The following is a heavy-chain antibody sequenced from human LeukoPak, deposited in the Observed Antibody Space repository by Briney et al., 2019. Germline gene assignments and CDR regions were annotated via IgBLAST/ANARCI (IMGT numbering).Heavy chain of an antibody. CDR1: GFTLTNYA. V-gene: IGHV3-23*01. Sequence: PGGSLRLSCAASGFTLTNYAMSWVRQAPGKGLEWVSTIGKRGGGTYYADSVKGRFTISRDNSKSTLYLQMNSLRAEDTAVYYCAKRDSAGLYYFDYWGQGTLVTVSS. CDR2: IGKRGGGT. J-gene: IGHJ4*02. D-gene: IGHD5-18*01. CDR3: AKRDSAGLYYFDY.